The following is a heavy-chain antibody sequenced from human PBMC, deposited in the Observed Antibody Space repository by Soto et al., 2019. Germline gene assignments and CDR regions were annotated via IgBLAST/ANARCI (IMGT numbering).Heavy chain of an antibody. CDR2: ISGSGGST. CDR3: AKYSSSWYYYYGMDV. CDR1: GFTFSSYA. J-gene: IGHJ6*02. D-gene: IGHD6-13*01. Sequence: GGSLRLSCAASGFTFSSYAMSWVRQAPGKGLEWVSAISGSGGSTYYADSVKGRFTISRDNSKNKLYLQMNSLRAEDTAVYYCAKYSSSWYYYYGMDVWGQGTTVTVSS. V-gene: IGHV3-23*01.